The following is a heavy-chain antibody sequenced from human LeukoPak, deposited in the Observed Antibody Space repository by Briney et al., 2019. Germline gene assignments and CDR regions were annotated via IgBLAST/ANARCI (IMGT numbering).Heavy chain of an antibody. Sequence: GGSLRLSCAASGFTFSSYSMNWVRQAPGKGLEWVSSITSSSSYIYYADSVKGRFTISRDNAKNSLYLQMKSLRAEDTAVYYCAKSSRPVTAMAFFDYWGQGTLVTVSS. CDR2: ITSSSSYI. J-gene: IGHJ4*02. D-gene: IGHD5-18*01. CDR1: GFTFSSYS. V-gene: IGHV3-21*04. CDR3: AKSSRPVTAMAFFDY.